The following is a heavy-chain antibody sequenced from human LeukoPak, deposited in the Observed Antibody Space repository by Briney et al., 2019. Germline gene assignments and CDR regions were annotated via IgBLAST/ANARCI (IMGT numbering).Heavy chain of an antibody. D-gene: IGHD4-23*01. J-gene: IGHJ4*02. V-gene: IGHV3-30*04. Sequence: GGSLRLSCAASGFTFSSYAMHWVRQAPGKGLEWVAVISYDGSNKYYADSVRGRFTISRDNVENSLYLQMNSLRDEDTAVYYCARVAAGYSVNYFDYWGQGTLVTVSS. CDR1: GFTFSSYA. CDR3: ARVAAGYSVNYFDY. CDR2: ISYDGSNK.